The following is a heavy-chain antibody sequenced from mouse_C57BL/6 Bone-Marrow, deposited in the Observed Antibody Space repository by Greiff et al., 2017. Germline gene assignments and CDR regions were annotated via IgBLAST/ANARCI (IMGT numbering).Heavy chain of an antibody. CDR3: ARHDYDPWFAY. D-gene: IGHD2-4*01. J-gene: IGHJ3*01. CDR1: GYTFTNYW. Sequence: QVQLQQSGAELVRPGTSVKMSCKASGYTFTNYWIGWAKQRPGHGLEWIGDIYPGGGYTNYNEKFKGKATLTANKSSSTAYMQFSSLTSEDSANYCCARHDYDPWFAYWGQGTLVTVSA. V-gene: IGHV1-63*01. CDR2: IYPGGGYT.